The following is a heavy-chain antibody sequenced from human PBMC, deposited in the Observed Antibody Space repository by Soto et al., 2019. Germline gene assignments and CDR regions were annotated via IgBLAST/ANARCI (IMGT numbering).Heavy chain of an antibody. Sequence: SVKVSCKASGGTFSSYAISWVRQAPGQGLEWMGGIIPIFGTANYAQKFQGRVTITADESTSTAYMELSSLRSEDTAVYYCARDRGVVVVPGAVNTFDYWGQGTLVTVSS. D-gene: IGHD2-2*01. J-gene: IGHJ4*02. V-gene: IGHV1-69*13. CDR2: IIPIFGTA. CDR1: GGTFSSYA. CDR3: ARDRGVVVVPGAVNTFDY.